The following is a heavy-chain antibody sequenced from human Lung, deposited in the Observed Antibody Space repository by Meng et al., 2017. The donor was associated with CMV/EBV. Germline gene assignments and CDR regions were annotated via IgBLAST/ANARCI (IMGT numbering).Heavy chain of an antibody. CDR2: IHSSGST. J-gene: IGHJ5*02. V-gene: IGHV4-31*03. Sequence: QVQARESGPGLVKPSQTLSLTCTVSGGSISSGGYYWSWIRQHPGKGLEWIGYIHSSGSTYYNPSLRSRLTISVDTSKNQFSLKLSSVTAADTAVYYCARASYGSGSPLGESWFDPWGQGTLVTVSS. CDR1: GGSISSGGYY. D-gene: IGHD3-10*01. CDR3: ARASYGSGSPLGESWFDP.